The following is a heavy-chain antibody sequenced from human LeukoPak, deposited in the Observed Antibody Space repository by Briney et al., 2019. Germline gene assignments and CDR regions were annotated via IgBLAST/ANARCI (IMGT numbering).Heavy chain of an antibody. J-gene: IGHJ3*02. CDR1: GYTFTGYY. CDR3: ARGAFGRYSDAFDI. D-gene: IGHD1-14*01. CDR2: INPNSGGT. V-gene: IGHV1-2*02. Sequence: ASVKVSCKASGYTFTGYYMHWVRQAPGQGLEWMGWINPNSGGTNYAQKFRGRVTMTRDTSISTAYMELSRLRSDDTAVYYCARGAFGRYSDAFDIWGQGTMVTVSS.